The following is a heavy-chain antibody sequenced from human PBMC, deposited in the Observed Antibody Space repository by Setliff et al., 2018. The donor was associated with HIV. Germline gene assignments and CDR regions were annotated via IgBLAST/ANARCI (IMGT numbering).Heavy chain of an antibody. V-gene: IGHV4-28*01. Sequence: PSETLSLTCVVSGYSISSSNWWGWIRQPPGKGLELIGYINHNELTYYNPSLKSRIIMSVDTSKKQLSLKLSSVTAVDTAVYFCARISNGFEPNAFDTWGLGTMVTVSS. D-gene: IGHD3-22*01. CDR1: GYSISSSNW. CDR3: ARISNGFEPNAFDT. J-gene: IGHJ3*02. CDR2: INHNELT.